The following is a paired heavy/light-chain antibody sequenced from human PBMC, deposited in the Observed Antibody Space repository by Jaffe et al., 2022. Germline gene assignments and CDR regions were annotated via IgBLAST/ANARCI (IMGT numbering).Light chain of an antibody. V-gene: IGLV3-1*01. Sequence: SYELTQPPSVSVSPGQTASITCSGDKLGDKYACWYQQKPGQSPVLVIYQDSKRPSGIPERFSGSNSGNTATLTISGTQAMDEADYYCQAWDSSFMVFGGGTKLTVL. CDR1: KLGDKY. CDR2: QDS. J-gene: IGLJ2*01. CDR3: QAWDSSFMV.
Heavy chain of an antibody. D-gene: IGHD3-22*01. V-gene: IGHV4-59*01. Sequence: QVQLQESGPGLVKPSETLSLTCTVSGGSISSYYWSWIRQPPGKGLEWIGYIYYSGSTNYNPSLKSRVTISVDTSKNQFSLKLSSVTAADTAVYYCARERRDDSSGLPARWFDPWGQGTLVTVSS. CDR2: IYYSGST. CDR3: ARERRDDSSGLPARWFDP. J-gene: IGHJ5*02. CDR1: GGSISSYY.